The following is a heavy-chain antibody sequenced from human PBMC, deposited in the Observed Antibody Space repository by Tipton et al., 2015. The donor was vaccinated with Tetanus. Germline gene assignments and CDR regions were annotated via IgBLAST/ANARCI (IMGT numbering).Heavy chain of an antibody. Sequence: SLRLSCAASGFTFSSYAMHWVRQAPGKGLEWVAVISYDGSNKYYADSVKGRFTISRDNSKNTLYPQMNSLRAEDTAVYYCARRMVRGVMARPFGYWGQGTLVTVSS. D-gene: IGHD3-10*01. J-gene: IGHJ4*02. CDR2: ISYDGSNK. CDR1: GFTFSSYA. V-gene: IGHV3-30*04. CDR3: ARRMVRGVMARPFGY.